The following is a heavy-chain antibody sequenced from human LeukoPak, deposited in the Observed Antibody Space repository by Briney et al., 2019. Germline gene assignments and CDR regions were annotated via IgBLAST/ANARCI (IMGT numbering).Heavy chain of an antibody. CDR3: TTENRYSSGWYSFAYYYMDV. J-gene: IGHJ6*03. CDR2: IKSKTDGGTT. V-gene: IGHV3-15*01. D-gene: IGHD6-19*01. Sequence: GGSLRLSCAASGFTFCNAWMSWVRQAPGKGLEWVGRIKSKTDGGTTDYAATVKGRFTISRDDSKNTLYLQMNSLKTEDTAVYYCTTENRYSSGWYSFAYYYMDVWGKGTTVTVSS. CDR1: GFTFCNAW.